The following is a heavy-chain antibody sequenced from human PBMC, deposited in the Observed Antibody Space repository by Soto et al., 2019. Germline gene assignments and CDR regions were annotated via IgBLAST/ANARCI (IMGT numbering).Heavy chain of an antibody. D-gene: IGHD3-10*01. V-gene: IGHV4-30-2*01. CDR2: IDHSGRT. CDR3: ARDVSGSYYYYFDY. Sequence: QLQLQESGSGLVKPSQTLSLTCAVSGGSISSGGYSWSWIRQPPGKGLEWIGYIDHSGRTHYHPCPKSRVTITVDRSKSKFSLKLSSVTAADTAVYYCARDVSGSYYYYFDYWGQGTLVTVSS. CDR1: GGSISSGGYS. J-gene: IGHJ4*02.